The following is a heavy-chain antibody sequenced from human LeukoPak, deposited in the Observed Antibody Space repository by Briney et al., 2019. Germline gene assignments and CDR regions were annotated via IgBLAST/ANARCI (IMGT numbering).Heavy chain of an antibody. V-gene: IGHV1-18*01. Sequence: GASVKVSCKASGYTFTSYGISWVRQAPGQGLEWMGWISAHNGNTNYAQKLQGRVTMTTDTSTSTVYMELRSLRSDDTAVYYCARDAHSSSFPLDFDYWGQGTLVTVSS. D-gene: IGHD6-6*01. J-gene: IGHJ4*02. CDR1: GYTFTSYG. CDR2: ISAHNGNT. CDR3: ARDAHSSSFPLDFDY.